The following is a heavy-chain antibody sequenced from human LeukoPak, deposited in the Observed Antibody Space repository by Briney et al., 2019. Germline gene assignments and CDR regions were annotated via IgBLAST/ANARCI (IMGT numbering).Heavy chain of an antibody. CDR2: IYHRGNT. V-gene: IGHV4-38-2*02. J-gene: IGHJ4*02. D-gene: IGHD3-10*01. CDR1: GFSIGTGYS. CDR3: AREVESWFGDLLSYFDS. Sequence: SETLSLTCSVSGFSIGTGYSWGWIRQPPGKGLEWIGTIYHRGNTYYNPSLMSRVTISLDTSKNQFSLRLTSVTAADTALYYCAREVESWFGDLLSYFDSWGQGTLVTVSS.